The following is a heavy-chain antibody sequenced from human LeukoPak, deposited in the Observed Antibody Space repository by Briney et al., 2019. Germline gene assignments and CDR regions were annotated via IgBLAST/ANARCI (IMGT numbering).Heavy chain of an antibody. CDR3: ARVGPWVNPDYYYYYMDV. J-gene: IGHJ6*03. CDR1: SGSISTSNYY. Sequence: SETLSLTCTVSSGSISTSNYYWGWVRQPPGKALEWIGNIFYSGSTYYSPSLKSRVTISLDASRNQFSLKLNSVTAADTAVYYCARVGPWVNPDYYYYYMDVWGKGTTVTVSS. D-gene: IGHD1-14*01. V-gene: IGHV4-39*07. CDR2: IFYSGST.